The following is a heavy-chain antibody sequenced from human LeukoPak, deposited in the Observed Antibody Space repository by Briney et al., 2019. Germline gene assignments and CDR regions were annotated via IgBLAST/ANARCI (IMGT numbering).Heavy chain of an antibody. CDR3: AGERGEEYSSGWYKRNYFDN. D-gene: IGHD6-19*01. V-gene: IGHV4-39*07. CDR1: GDSFSSVTDY. Sequence: SETLSLTCTVSGDSFSSVTDYWAWIRQPPGKGLEWIASGDYSGGTYYNPSLERRVAISAHMSKNQCSLKLTSVTGADTAVYYCAGERGEEYSSGWYKRNYFDNWGQGIRVTVSS. J-gene: IGHJ4*02. CDR2: GDYSGGT.